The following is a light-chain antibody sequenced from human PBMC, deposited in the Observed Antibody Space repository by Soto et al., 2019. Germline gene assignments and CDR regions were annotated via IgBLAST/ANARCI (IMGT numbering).Light chain of an antibody. Sequence: QSVLTQPPSVSGAPGQRVTISCTGSSSNIGAGYDVHWYQQLPGTAHKLLIYGNSNRPSGVPDRFSGSKSGTSASLAITGLQAEDEADDYSQSYDSSLSGYVVFGGGTKLTVL. V-gene: IGLV1-40*01. CDR1: SSNIGAGYD. J-gene: IGLJ2*01. CDR3: QSYDSSLSGYVV. CDR2: GNS.